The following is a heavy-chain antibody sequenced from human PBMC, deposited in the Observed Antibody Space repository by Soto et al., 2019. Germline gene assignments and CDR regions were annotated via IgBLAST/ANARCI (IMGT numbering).Heavy chain of an antibody. Sequence: SETLSLTCIVSGASIINYYWSWIRQSLGKGLEWIGYTYYSGSTNYNPSLKSRVTISLDTSKNQFSLKLSSVTAADTAVYYCASYYDILTGYYWVYWGQGTLVTVSS. CDR3: ASYYDILTGYYWVY. D-gene: IGHD3-9*01. CDR2: TYYSGST. V-gene: IGHV4-59*08. CDR1: GASIINYY. J-gene: IGHJ4*02.